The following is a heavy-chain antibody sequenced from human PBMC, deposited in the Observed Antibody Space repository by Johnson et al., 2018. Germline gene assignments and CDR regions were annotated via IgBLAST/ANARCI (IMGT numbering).Heavy chain of an antibody. J-gene: IGHJ3*02. CDR3: ARGGYYYDSSGTPTGGAFDI. Sequence: QVQLQESGPGLVKPSETLSLTCTVSGGSISSYYWSWIRQPPGKGLEWIGSIYYSGSTNYNPSLKRRLTISVDTSKNQFSLKLSPVTAADTAVYYCARGGYYYDSSGTPTGGAFDIWGQGTMVTVSS. CDR2: IYYSGST. D-gene: IGHD3-22*01. V-gene: IGHV4-59*12. CDR1: GGSISSYY.